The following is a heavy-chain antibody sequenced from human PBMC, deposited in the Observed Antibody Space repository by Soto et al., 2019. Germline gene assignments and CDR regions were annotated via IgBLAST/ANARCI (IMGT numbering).Heavy chain of an antibody. V-gene: IGHV3-74*01. CDR2: INSDGSST. CDR1: GFTFRSYW. J-gene: IGHJ6*03. D-gene: IGHD4-4*01. Sequence: LSLTCAASGFTFRSYWMHWVRQAPGKGLVWVSRINSDGSSTSYADSVKGRFTISRDNAKNTLYLQMNSLRAEDTAVYYCARDQEATVTTGGPHYYYYYYMDVWGKGTTVTVSS. CDR3: ARDQEATVTTGGPHYYYYYYMDV.